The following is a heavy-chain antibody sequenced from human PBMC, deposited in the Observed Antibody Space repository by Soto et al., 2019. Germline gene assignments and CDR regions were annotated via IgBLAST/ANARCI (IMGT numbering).Heavy chain of an antibody. D-gene: IGHD6-13*01. V-gene: IGHV3-23*01. Sequence: GGSLRLSCAASGFTFSTYAMSWVRQAPGKGLEWVSAISGSGGSTYYADSVKGRFTISRDNSKNTLYLQMNSLRAEDTAVYYCATSPSSSWSYQFDYWGQGTLVTVSS. J-gene: IGHJ4*02. CDR2: ISGSGGST. CDR1: GFTFSTYA. CDR3: ATSPSSSWSYQFDY.